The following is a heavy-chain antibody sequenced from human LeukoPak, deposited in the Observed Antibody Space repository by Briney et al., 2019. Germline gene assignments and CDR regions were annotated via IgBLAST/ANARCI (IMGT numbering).Heavy chain of an antibody. Sequence: GGSLRLSCAASGFTFSSYGMHWVRQAPGKGLEWVAVISYDGSNKYYADSVKGRFTISRDNSKNMLYLQMNSLRAEDTAVYYCAKDDGSGWVNYWGQGTLVTVSS. J-gene: IGHJ4*02. CDR3: AKDDGSGWVNY. CDR1: GFTFSSYG. D-gene: IGHD6-19*01. CDR2: ISYDGSNK. V-gene: IGHV3-30*18.